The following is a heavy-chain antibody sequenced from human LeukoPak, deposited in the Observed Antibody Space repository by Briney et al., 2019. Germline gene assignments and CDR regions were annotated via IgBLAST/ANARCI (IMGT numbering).Heavy chain of an antibody. CDR1: GYTFTSYG. J-gene: IGHJ5*02. Sequence: ASVTVSFKASGYTFTSYGISWVRQAPGQGLEWMGWISAYNGNTNYAQKLQGRVTMTTDTSTSTAYMELRSLRSDDTAVYYCARGYEDDFSGSYYWFDPWGQGTLVTVSS. V-gene: IGHV1-18*01. CDR3: ARGYEDDFSGSYYWFDP. D-gene: IGHD1-26*01. CDR2: ISAYNGNT.